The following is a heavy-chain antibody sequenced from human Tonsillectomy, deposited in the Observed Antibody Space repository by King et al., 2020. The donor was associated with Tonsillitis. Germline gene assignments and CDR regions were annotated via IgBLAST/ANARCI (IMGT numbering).Heavy chain of an antibody. J-gene: IGHJ6*03. Sequence: VQLVESGAEVKKPGSSVKVSCKASGGTFSSYAISWVRQAPGQGLEWMGGIIPIFGTANYAQKFQGRVTITADESTSTAYMELSSLRSEDTAVYYCAREEVGLHYPRGAYYYYYYMDVWGKGTTVTVSS. V-gene: IGHV1-69*01. D-gene: IGHD4-11*01. CDR3: AREEVGLHYPRGAYYYYYYMDV. CDR2: IIPIFGTA. CDR1: GGTFSSYA.